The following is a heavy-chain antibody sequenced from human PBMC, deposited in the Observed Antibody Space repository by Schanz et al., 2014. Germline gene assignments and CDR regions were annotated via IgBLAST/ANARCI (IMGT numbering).Heavy chain of an antibody. Sequence: EVQLLESGGGLIQPGGSLRLSCAASGFIFGSSVMAWVRQAPGKGLEWVSAITGASDHIDYAESVKGRFTISRDNAKNTLSRKMTTMRAEDTTVYYCARKMKVGVYGGKGHETLDIWGQGTMVTVSS. CDR3: ARKMKVGVYGGKGHETLDI. D-gene: IGHD3-22*01. V-gene: IGHV3-23*01. J-gene: IGHJ3*02. CDR1: GFIFGSSV. CDR2: ITGASDHI.